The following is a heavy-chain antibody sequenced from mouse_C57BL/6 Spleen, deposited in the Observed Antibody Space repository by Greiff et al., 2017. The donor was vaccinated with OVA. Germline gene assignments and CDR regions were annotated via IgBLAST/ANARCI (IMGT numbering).Heavy chain of an antibody. CDR1: GYTFTSYG. CDR2: IYPRSGNT. CDR3: ARNGDWDGGFGY. Sequence: VQLQQSVAELARPGASVKLSCKASGYTFTSYGISWVKQRTGQGLEWIGEIYPRSGNTYYNEKFKGKATLTADKSSSTAYMELRSLTSEDSAVYFCARNGDWDGGFGYWGQGTLVTVSA. V-gene: IGHV1-81*01. J-gene: IGHJ3*01. D-gene: IGHD4-1*01.